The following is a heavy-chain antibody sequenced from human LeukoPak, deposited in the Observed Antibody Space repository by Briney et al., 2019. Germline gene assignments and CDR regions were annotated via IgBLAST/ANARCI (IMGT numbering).Heavy chain of an antibody. D-gene: IGHD3-22*01. CDR2: ISGSGGST. V-gene: IGHV3-23*01. CDR3: ARGIYDSSGEDY. J-gene: IGHJ4*02. CDR1: GFTFSSYA. Sequence: GGSLRLSCAASGFTFSSYAMSWVRRAPGKGLEWVSAISGSGGSTYYADSVKGRFTISRDNSKNTLYLQMNSLRAEDTAVYYCARGIYDSSGEDYWGQGPLVTVSS.